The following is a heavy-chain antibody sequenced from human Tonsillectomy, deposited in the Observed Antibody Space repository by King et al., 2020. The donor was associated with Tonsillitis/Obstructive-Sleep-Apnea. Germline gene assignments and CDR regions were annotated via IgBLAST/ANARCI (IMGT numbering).Heavy chain of an antibody. J-gene: IGHJ5*02. CDR1: GYIFTGYY. Sequence: VQLVESGAEVKKPGASVKVSCKASGYIFTGYYIHWVRQAPGQGLEWLGWINPNSGATKYAQNFQGRVTMTRDTSINTAYMELSRLRSDDTAVYYCARAGTVTTPIQFEPWGQGTLVTASS. D-gene: IGHD4-11*01. V-gene: IGHV1-2*02. CDR3: ARAGTVTTPIQFEP. CDR2: INPNSGAT.